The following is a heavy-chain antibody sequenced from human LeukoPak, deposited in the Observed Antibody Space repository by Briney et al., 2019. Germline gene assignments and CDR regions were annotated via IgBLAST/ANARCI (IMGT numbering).Heavy chain of an antibody. D-gene: IGHD2-2*01. CDR2: ISGSGGST. V-gene: IGHV3-23*01. CDR1: GFTFSSYA. Sequence: GGSLRLSCAASGFTFSSYAMSWVRQAPGKGLEWVSAISGSGGSTYYADSVKGRFTISRDNSKNTLYLQMNSLRAEDTAVYYCAKGFGYQPYYYYYGMDVWGQGTTVTVSS. J-gene: IGHJ6*02. CDR3: AKGFGYQPYYYYYGMDV.